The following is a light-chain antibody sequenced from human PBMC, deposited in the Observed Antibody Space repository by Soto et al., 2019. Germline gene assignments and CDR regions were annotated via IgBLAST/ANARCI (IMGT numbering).Light chain of an antibody. V-gene: IGKV1-5*03. CDR2: KAS. CDR3: QHYNSYSEA. Sequence: DIQMTQSPSTLSGSVGDRVTITCRASQTISSWLAWYQQKPGKAPKLLIYKASTLKSGVPSRFSGSGSWTEFTLTISRLQPDDFETYYCQHYNSYSEAFGQGTKVELK. CDR1: QTISSW. J-gene: IGKJ1*01.